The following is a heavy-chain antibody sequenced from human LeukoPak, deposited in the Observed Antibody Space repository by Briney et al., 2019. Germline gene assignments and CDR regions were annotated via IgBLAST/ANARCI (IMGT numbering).Heavy chain of an antibody. V-gene: IGHV3-23*01. CDR1: GFTFSSYA. CDR3: ANTRLVASMFD. CDR2: ISGSGGSA. Sequence: PGGSLRLSCAASGFTFSSYAMSWVRQAPGKGLEWVSAISGSGGSAYYADSVKGRFTISRDNSKNTLYLQMNSLRAEDTAVYYCANTRLVASMFDWGQGTLVTVSS. D-gene: IGHD3-10*02. J-gene: IGHJ4*02.